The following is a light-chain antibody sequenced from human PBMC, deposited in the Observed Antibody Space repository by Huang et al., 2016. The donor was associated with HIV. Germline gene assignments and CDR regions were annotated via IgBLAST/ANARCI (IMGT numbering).Light chain of an antibody. J-gene: IGKJ1*01. CDR1: QSVNNN. CDR3: HQYNEWPRT. Sequence: VMTQSPATLPVSPGERATLSCRARQSVNNNLAWYQKKPGQAPRRVLYGASTRATDIPARFSGSGSGTNFTLTINSLQSEDFAVYFCHQYNEWPRTFGQGTKVEVK. CDR2: GAS. V-gene: IGKV3-15*01.